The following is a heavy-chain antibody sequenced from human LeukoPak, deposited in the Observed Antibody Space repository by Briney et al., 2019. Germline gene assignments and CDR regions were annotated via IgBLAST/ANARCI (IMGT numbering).Heavy chain of an antibody. D-gene: IGHD2-2*01. CDR1: GGSFSGYY. CDR3: ARLGYCSSTSCHNYYYYYMDV. Sequence: SETLSLTCAVYGGSFSGYYWSWIRQPPGKGLEWIGEINHSGSTNYNPSLKSRVTISVDTSKNQFSLKLSSVTAADTAVYYCARLGYCSSTSCHNYYYYYMDVWGKGTAVTVSS. CDR2: INHSGST. V-gene: IGHV4-34*01. J-gene: IGHJ6*03.